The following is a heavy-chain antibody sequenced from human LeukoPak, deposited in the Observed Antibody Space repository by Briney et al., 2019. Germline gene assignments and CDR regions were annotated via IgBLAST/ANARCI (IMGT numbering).Heavy chain of an antibody. D-gene: IGHD1-26*01. CDR2: ISGSGGST. J-gene: IGHJ3*02. CDR1: GFPFDDYG. Sequence: GGSLRLSCAASGFPFDDYGMTWVRQAPGKGLEWVSAISGSGGSTYYADSVKGRFTISRDNSKNTLYLQMNSLRAEDTAVYYCAKDRIVGATTGTAFDIWGQGTMVTVSS. V-gene: IGHV3-23*01. CDR3: AKDRIVGATTGTAFDI.